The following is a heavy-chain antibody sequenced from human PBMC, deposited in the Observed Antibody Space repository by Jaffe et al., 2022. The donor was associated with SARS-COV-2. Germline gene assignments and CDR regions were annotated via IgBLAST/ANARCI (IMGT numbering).Heavy chain of an antibody. CDR1: GFTFDDYA. D-gene: IGHD5-18*01. CDR2: ISWNSGSI. V-gene: IGHV3-9*01. Sequence: EVQLVESGGGLVQPGRSLRLSCAASGFTFDDYAMHWVRQAPGKGLEWVSGISWNSGSIGYADSVKGRFTISRDNAKNSLYLQMNSLRAEDTALYYCAKDSRLQLWTSYYGMDVWGQGTTVTVSS. CDR3: AKDSRLQLWTSYYGMDV. J-gene: IGHJ6*02.